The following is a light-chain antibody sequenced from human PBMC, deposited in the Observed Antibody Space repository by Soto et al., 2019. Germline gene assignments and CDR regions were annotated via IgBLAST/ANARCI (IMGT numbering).Light chain of an antibody. Sequence: VLPLPPSTPAPPAPRVTSSSSGRRSAIGSNTVNWYQQLPGTAPKLLIYSNNQRPSGVPDRFSGSKSGTSASLAISGLQSEDEADYYCAAWDDSLNGYVFGTGTKVTVL. CDR2: SNN. CDR3: AAWDDSLNGYV. J-gene: IGLJ1*01. CDR1: RSAIGSNT. V-gene: IGLV1-44*01.